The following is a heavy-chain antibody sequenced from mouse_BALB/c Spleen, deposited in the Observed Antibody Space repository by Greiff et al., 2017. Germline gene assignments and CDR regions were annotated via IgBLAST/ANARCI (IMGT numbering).Heavy chain of an antibody. CDR1: GFTFSSYA. V-gene: IGHV5-9-3*01. CDR3: ARHDRYYGYNYAMDY. J-gene: IGHJ4*01. Sequence: EVMLVESGGGLVKPGGSLKLSCAASGFTFSSYAMSWVRQTPEKRLEWVATISSGGSYTYYPDSVKGRFTISRDNAKNTLYLQMSSLRSEDTAMYYCARHDRYYGYNYAMDYWGQGTSVTVSS. D-gene: IGHD1-2*01. CDR2: ISSGGSYT.